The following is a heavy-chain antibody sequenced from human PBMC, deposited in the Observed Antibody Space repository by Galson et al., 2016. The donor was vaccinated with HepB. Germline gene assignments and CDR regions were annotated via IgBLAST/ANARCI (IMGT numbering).Heavy chain of an antibody. CDR3: ARGGSGYWEPYYYYMDV. D-gene: IGHD3-22*01. V-gene: IGHV4-31*03. J-gene: IGHJ6*03. Sequence: TLSLTCTVSGGSISSGGYYWSWIRQHPGKGLEWIGYIYYSGSSYYNPSLQSRLTISVDTSKNQFSLKLSSVTAADTAVYYCARGGSGYWEPYYYYMDVWGKGTTVTVSS. CDR1: GGSISSGGYY. CDR2: IYYSGSS.